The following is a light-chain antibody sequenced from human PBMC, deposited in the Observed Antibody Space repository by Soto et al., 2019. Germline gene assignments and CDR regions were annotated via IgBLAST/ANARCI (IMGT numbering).Light chain of an antibody. Sequence: QSALTQPASVSGSPGQSITISCTGTSSDVGGYDYVSWYQHHPGKAPKLMIHDVSNRPSGVSNRFSGSKSGNTASLTISGLQAEDEADYYCSSYTSSSTYVFGTGTKVTVL. CDR1: SSDVGGYDY. J-gene: IGLJ1*01. V-gene: IGLV2-14*03. CDR3: SSYTSSSTYV. CDR2: DVS.